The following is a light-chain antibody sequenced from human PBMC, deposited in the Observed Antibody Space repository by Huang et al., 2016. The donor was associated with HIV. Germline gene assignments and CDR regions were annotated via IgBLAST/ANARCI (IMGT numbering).Light chain of an antibody. J-gene: IGKJ2*01. CDR1: QDISDY. CDR3: QQYSDYPRT. V-gene: IGKV1-16*01. Sequence: DIQMTQSPSSLSASVGDRVTITCRASQDISDYLAWFQQKPGKAPKSLIFATSTLHSGVPSRFSGSGSGTDFTLTINNLQPEDFATYYCQQYSDYPRTFGQGTKLDIK. CDR2: ATS.